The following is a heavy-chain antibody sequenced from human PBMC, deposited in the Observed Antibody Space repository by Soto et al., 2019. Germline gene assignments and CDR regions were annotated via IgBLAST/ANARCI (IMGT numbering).Heavy chain of an antibody. J-gene: IGHJ5*02. D-gene: IGHD5-12*01. V-gene: IGHV3-23*01. Sequence: EVQLLESGGGLVQPGGSLRLSCAASGFSFRSYAMSWVRQAPGKGLEWVSALSGSSDNTYYADSVKGRFTISRDNPKNTLYLQMNSLRDEDTAVYYCAKNGYGSDVLWWFGPWGQGTLVTVSS. CDR1: GFSFRSYA. CDR2: LSGSSDNT. CDR3: AKNGYGSDVLWWFGP.